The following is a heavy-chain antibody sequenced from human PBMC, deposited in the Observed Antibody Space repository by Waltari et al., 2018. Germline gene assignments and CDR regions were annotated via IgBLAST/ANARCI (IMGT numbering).Heavy chain of an antibody. Sequence: ETAQYAASVKGRFSISRDDSKNIAHLQMNSLKTEDTAVYYCARGEYSSAYWGQGTRVTVSS. CDR3: ARGEYSSAY. J-gene: IGHJ4*02. V-gene: IGHV3-49*02. CDR2: ETA. D-gene: IGHD3-22*01.